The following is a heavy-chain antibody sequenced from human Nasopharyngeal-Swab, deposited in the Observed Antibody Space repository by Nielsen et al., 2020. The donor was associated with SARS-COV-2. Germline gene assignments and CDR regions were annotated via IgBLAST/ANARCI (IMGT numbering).Heavy chain of an antibody. CDR3: ARASPFSGSYYIGY. CDR1: GFTFSDYY. V-gene: IGHV3-11*04. Sequence: GESLKISCAASGFTFSDYYMSWIRRAPGKGLEWVSYISSSGSTIYYADSVKGRFTISRDNAKNSLYLQMNSLRAEDTAVYYCARASPFSGSYYIGYWGQGTLVTVSS. D-gene: IGHD3-10*01. J-gene: IGHJ4*02. CDR2: ISSSGSTI.